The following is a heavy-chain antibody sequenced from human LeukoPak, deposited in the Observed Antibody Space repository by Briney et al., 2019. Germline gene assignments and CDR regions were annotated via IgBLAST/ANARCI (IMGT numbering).Heavy chain of an antibody. Sequence: GESLKISCKGSGYSFTNYWIAWVRQMPGKGLEWMGIIHPGDSNTRYSPSFQGQVTISVDKSITTAYLQWSSLKASDTAVYYCATGRYCSGITCYSSLDFWGQGTLVTVSS. CDR3: ATGRYCSGITCYSSLDF. CDR1: GYSFTNYW. J-gene: IGHJ4*02. V-gene: IGHV5-51*01. D-gene: IGHD2-15*01. CDR2: IHPGDSNT.